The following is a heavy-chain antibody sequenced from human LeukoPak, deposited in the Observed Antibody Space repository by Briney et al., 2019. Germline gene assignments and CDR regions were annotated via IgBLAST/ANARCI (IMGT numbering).Heavy chain of an antibody. V-gene: IGHV3-30*01. CDR3: TRDAYNFNDFDY. CDR2: VSSHGNDG. J-gene: IGHJ4*02. D-gene: IGHD5-24*01. Sequence: GGSLRLSCAVSEFTFSHFAMHWVRQAPGKGLEWVAVVSSHGNDGYYADSVKGRFTISRDNSKNTLYLQIDSLRAEDVAIYYCTRDAYNFNDFDYWGQGTLVTVSS. CDR1: EFTFSHFA.